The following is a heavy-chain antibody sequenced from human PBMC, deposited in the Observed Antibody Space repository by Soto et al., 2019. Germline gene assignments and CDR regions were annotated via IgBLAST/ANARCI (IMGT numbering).Heavy chain of an antibody. CDR3: ARPQQSNEMATRGGYAFDI. CDR2: ISAYNGNT. V-gene: IGHV1-18*01. J-gene: IGHJ3*02. D-gene: IGHD5-12*01. CDR1: GYTFTSYG. Sequence: QVQLVQSGAEVKKPGASVKVSCKASGYTFTSYGISWVRQAPGQGLEWMGWISAYNGNTNYAQKLQGRVTMTTDTSTSTAYMELRSLRSDDTAVYYCARPQQSNEMATRGGYAFDIWGQGTMVTVSS.